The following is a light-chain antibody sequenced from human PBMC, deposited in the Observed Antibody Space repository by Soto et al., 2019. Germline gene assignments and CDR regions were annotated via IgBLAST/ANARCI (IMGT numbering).Light chain of an antibody. Sequence: DIQMTQSPSTLSASVGDRVTITCRASQSIGSWLAWHQQKPGKAPNLLIYKASSLQSGVPSRFSGSGYGKEFTLTISSLQPDDFAIFFCQQYNGYSYTFGQGTKLEIK. J-gene: IGKJ2*01. V-gene: IGKV1-5*03. CDR1: QSIGSW. CDR3: QQYNGYSYT. CDR2: KAS.